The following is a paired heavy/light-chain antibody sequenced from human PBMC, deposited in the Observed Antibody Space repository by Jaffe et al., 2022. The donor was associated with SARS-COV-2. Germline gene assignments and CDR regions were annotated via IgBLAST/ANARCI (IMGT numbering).Heavy chain of an antibody. CDR3: ATGLDGWDN. D-gene: IGHD6-19*01. CDR1: GFTFTNYD. V-gene: IGHV3-13*01. Sequence: EVQLVESGGGLVQPGGSLRLSCAASGFTFTNYDMHWVRQATGKGLEWVSGIGTGGPTYYAGSVKGRFTISRENAQNSLYLQMNSLTVGDTAVYYCATGLDGWDNWGQGTLVTVSS. CDR2: IGTGGPT. J-gene: IGHJ4*02.
Light chain of an antibody. J-gene: IGLJ3*02. V-gene: IGLV1-47*01. CDR1: SSNIGSKN. CDR3: AVWDDSLRGWV. Sequence: QSVVTQPPSASGTPGQRVTISCSGSSSNIGSKNVYWYQQLPGAAPKVLINRNNQRPSGVPDRFSGSKSGTSASLAISGLRSEDEAAYYCAVWDDSLRGWVFGGGTKLTVL. CDR2: RNN.